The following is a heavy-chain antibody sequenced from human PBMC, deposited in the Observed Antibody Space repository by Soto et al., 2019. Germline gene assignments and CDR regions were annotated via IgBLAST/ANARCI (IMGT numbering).Heavy chain of an antibody. V-gene: IGHV1-8*01. Sequence: VKVSCKASGYTFTSYDINWVRQATGQGLEWMGWMNPNSGNTGYAQKFQGRVTMTRNTSISTAYMELSSLRSEDTAVYYCAKRVAWFGESRFDYWGQGTLVTVSS. D-gene: IGHD3-10*01. CDR2: MNPNSGNT. CDR3: AKRVAWFGESRFDY. CDR1: GYTFTSYD. J-gene: IGHJ4*02.